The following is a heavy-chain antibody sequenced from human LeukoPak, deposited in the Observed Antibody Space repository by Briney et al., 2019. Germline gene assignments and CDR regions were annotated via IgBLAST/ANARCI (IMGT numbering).Heavy chain of an antibody. CDR1: GFTFSSYS. D-gene: IGHD3-22*01. J-gene: IGHJ6*02. CDR3: ARAGKDSSGYYKYYYYYGMDA. V-gene: IGHV3-21*01. Sequence: GGSLRLSCAASGFTFSSYSMNWVRQAPGKGLEWVSSISSSSSYIYYADSVKGRFTISRDNAKNSLYLQMNSLRAEDTAVYYCARAGKDSSGYYKYYYYYGMDAWGQGTTVTVSS. CDR2: ISSSSSYI.